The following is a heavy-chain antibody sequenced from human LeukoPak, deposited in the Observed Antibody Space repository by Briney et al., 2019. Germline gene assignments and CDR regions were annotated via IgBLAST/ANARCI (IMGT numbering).Heavy chain of an antibody. V-gene: IGHV6-1*01. Sequence: SQTLSLTSAISGDSVSSNNGAWNWISQSPSRGLEWLGRTYYRSKWYNDYAGSLMSRITISPDRSKNQFFLQLYSVTPEDTAVYYCARDVGTTGWHTFDYWGQGTLVTVSS. D-gene: IGHD1-1*01. CDR2: TYYRSKWYN. CDR3: ARDVGTTGWHTFDY. J-gene: IGHJ4*02. CDR1: GDSVSSNNGA.